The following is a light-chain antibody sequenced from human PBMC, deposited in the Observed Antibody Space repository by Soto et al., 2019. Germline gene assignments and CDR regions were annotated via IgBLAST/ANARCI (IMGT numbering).Light chain of an antibody. V-gene: IGLV1-47*01. J-gene: IGLJ1*01. CDR1: SSNIGSNY. CDR3: AAWDDSLSGI. CDR2: RNN. Sequence: QLVLTQPPSASGTPGQRVTISCSGSSSNIGSNYVYWYQQLPGTAPKLLIYRNNQRPSGVPDRFSGSKSGTSASLAISGLRSEDEADYYCAAWDDSLSGIFVTGTKLTVL.